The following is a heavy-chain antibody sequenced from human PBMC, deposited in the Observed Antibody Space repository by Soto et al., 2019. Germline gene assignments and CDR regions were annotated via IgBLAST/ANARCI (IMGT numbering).Heavy chain of an antibody. CDR3: ARVRGHHPH. CDR2: IYYMGST. J-gene: IGHJ4*02. V-gene: IGHV4-31*03. CDR1: VGSISGGGYY. Sequence: QVQLQESGPGLVRLSQTLSLTAPFSVGSISGGGYYWSWIRQHPGKGLEWMGYIYYMGSTYYIPSLKSRFTXXVDTSKNQFSLKLSSVTAADTAVYYCARVRGHHPHWGQGTLVTVSS.